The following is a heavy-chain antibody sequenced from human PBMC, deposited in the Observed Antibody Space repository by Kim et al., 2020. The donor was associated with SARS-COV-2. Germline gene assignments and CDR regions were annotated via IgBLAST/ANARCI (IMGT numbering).Heavy chain of an antibody. J-gene: IGHJ4*02. CDR2: INHSGST. CDR3: ARVAYYYDSSGYYWAKVLFDY. CDR1: GGSFSGYY. V-gene: IGHV4-34*01. Sequence: SETLSLTCAVYGGSFSGYYWSWIRQPPGKGLEWIGEINHSGSTNYNPSLKSRVTISVDTSKNQFSLKLSSVTAADTAVYYCARVAYYYDSSGYYWAKVLFDYWGQGTLVTVSS. D-gene: IGHD3-22*01.